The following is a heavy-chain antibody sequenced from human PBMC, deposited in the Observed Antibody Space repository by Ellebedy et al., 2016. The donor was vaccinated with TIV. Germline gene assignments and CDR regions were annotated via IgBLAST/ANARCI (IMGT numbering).Heavy chain of an antibody. D-gene: IGHD3-22*01. CDR2: IYSGGST. CDR3: ARGNYYDSRYFQH. Sequence: GESLKISCAASGFTVSSNYMSWVRQAPGKGLEWVSVIYSGGSTYYADSVKGRFTISRDNSKNTLYLQMNSLRAEDTAVYYCARGNYYDSRYFQHWGQGTLVTVSS. V-gene: IGHV3-53*01. CDR1: GFTVSSNY. J-gene: IGHJ1*01.